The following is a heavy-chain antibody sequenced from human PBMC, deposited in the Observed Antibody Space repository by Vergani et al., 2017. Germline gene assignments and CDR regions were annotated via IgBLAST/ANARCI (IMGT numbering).Heavy chain of an antibody. J-gene: IGHJ4*02. Sequence: QVQLVESGGGVVQPGRSLRLSCAASGLTLSSYAMHWVRKAPGKGLEWVAVISYDGSNKYYADSVKGRFTISRDNSKNTLYLQMNSLRAEDTAVYYCARDEGMTTVTGGFDYWGQGTLVTVSS. V-gene: IGHV3-30-3*01. CDR3: ARDEGMTTVTGGFDY. D-gene: IGHD4-17*01. CDR2: ISYDGSNK. CDR1: GLTLSSYA.